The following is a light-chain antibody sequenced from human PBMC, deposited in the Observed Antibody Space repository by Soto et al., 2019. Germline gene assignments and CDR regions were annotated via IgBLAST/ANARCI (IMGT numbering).Light chain of an antibody. V-gene: IGKV3-20*01. Sequence: IGLTQSPATLSVSPGESATLSCRASQSVGSDLAWYQQKPGQAPRLLIYGASNRATGIPDRFSGSGSGTDFTLTISRLEPEDFAVYYCRQYGSSGTFGQGTKV. CDR2: GAS. J-gene: IGKJ1*01. CDR1: QSVGSD. CDR3: RQYGSSGT.